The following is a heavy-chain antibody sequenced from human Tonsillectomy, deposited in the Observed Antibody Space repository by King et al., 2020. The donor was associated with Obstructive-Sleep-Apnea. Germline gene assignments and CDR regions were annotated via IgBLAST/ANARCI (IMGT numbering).Heavy chain of an antibody. V-gene: IGHV3-48*01. CDR3: ARQSSRDGSGSYIKPYYYYFMDV. CDR2: SSPSSRTI. J-gene: IGHJ6*02. Sequence: VQLVESGGGLGQPGGSRRLSCEASVFILSSDTMNWVRQAPGCGLEWLEWVSYSSPSSRTISSAYSVRCRFTISRDNAKKSLFLQMSSLRAEDTAVYYCARQSSRDGSGSYIKPYYYYFMDVWGQGTTVTVSS. D-gene: IGHD3-10*01. CDR1: VFILSSDT.